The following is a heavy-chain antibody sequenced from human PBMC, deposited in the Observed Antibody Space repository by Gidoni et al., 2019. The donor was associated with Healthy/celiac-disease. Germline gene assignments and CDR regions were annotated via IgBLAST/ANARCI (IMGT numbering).Heavy chain of an antibody. J-gene: IGHJ6*02. CDR1: GGSFSGYY. Sequence: VQLQQRGAGLLKPSETLSPPCAVYGGSFSGYYWSCIRHPPGKGREWIGEINHRGISNYNPCLKTRFTRSLDTCQNQFVLKLNSVAAGDPGVFYGAEGPRGYAAAGMESPPPSCGMDVWGQGTTVTVSS. V-gene: IGHV4-34*01. CDR3: AEGPRGYAAAGMESPPPSCGMDV. CDR2: INHRGIS. D-gene: IGHD6-13*01.